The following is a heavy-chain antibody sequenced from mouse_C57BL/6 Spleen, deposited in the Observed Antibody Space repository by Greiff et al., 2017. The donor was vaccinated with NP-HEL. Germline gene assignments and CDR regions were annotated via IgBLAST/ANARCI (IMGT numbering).Heavy chain of an antibody. CDR2: IYPSDSET. CDR1: GYTFTSYW. D-gene: IGHD1-1*01. V-gene: IGHV1-61*01. Sequence: QVQLQQPGAELVRPGSSVKLSCKASGYTFTSYWMDWVKQRPGQGLEWIGNIYPSDSETHYNQKFKDKATLTVDKSSSTAYMQLSSLTSEDSAVYYCAKGSYYAMDYWGRGTSVTVSS. CDR3: AKGSYYAMDY. J-gene: IGHJ4*01.